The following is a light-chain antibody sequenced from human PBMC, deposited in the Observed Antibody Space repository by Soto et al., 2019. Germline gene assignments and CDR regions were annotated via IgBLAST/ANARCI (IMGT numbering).Light chain of an antibody. V-gene: IGKV3D-20*02. CDR1: QSVSSSY. CDR2: GAS. CDR3: QQRSNWPPIT. J-gene: IGKJ5*01. Sequence: IVLTRCPGTLSLSPGERATLSCRASQSVSSSYLVWYQQKPGQAPRLLIYGASTRATGIPARFSGSGSGTDFTLTISSLEPEDFAVYYCQQRSNWPPITFGQVTRLEI.